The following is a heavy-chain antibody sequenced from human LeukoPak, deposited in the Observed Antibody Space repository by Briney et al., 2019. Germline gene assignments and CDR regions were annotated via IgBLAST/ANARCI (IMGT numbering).Heavy chain of an antibody. D-gene: IGHD1-7*01. J-gene: IGHJ6*02. V-gene: IGHV1-24*01. CDR3: ATGSPQYNWNYGPLMDV. CDR2: FDPEDGET. CDR1: RYTLTELS. Sequence: ASVKVSCKVSRYTLTELSMHWVRQAPGKGLEWIGGFDPEDGETIYAQKFQGRVTMTEDTSTDTAYMELSSLRSEDTAVYYCATGSPQYNWNYGPLMDVWGQGTTVTVSS.